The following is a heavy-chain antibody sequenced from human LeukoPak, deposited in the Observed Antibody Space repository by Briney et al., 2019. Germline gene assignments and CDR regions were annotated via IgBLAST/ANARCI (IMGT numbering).Heavy chain of an antibody. D-gene: IGHD7-27*01. CDR1: GFTFSSYW. V-gene: IGHV3-7*01. Sequence: PGGSLRLSCAASGFTFSSYWMSCVRQAPGKGLERVANIKYEGSEKFYVDSVKGRFTVSRDNAKNSLYLQLNSLRAEDTAVYYCASATGEKGGYFDYWGQGTLVTVSS. CDR3: ASATGEKGGYFDY. CDR2: IKYEGSEK. J-gene: IGHJ4*02.